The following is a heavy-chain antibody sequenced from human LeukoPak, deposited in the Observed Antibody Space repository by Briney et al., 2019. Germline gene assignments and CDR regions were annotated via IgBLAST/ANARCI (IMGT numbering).Heavy chain of an antibody. CDR1: GFTFSSYA. V-gene: IGHV3-30-3*01. CDR3: ARDQPFIAAAGKNWFDP. Sequence: GGSLRLSCAASGFTFSSYAMHWVRQAPGKGLEWVAVISYDGSNKYYADSVKGRFTISRDNSKNTLYLQMNSLRAEDTAVYYCARDQPFIAAAGKNWFDPWGQGTLVTVSS. D-gene: IGHD6-25*01. CDR2: ISYDGSNK. J-gene: IGHJ5*02.